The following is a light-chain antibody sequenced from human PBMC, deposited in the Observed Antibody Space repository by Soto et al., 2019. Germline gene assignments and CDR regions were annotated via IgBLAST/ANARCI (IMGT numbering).Light chain of an antibody. CDR1: SSDVGGYKL. CDR3: CSYADTFWV. CDR2: EDT. J-gene: IGLJ3*02. Sequence: QSALTQPASVSGSPGQSITISCTGTSSDVGGYKLVSWYQQYPGKAPKLIIYEDTKRPSGVSNRFSGSKSGNTASLTISGLQAEDEDDYHCCSYADTFWVFGGVTKLTVL. V-gene: IGLV2-23*01.